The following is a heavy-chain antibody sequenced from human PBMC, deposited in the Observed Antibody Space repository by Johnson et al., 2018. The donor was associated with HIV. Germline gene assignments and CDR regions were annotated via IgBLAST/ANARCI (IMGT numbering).Heavy chain of an antibody. Sequence: QVQLVESGGGVVQPGRSLRLSCAASGFTFSSYGMHWVRQAPGRGLEWVAVILNDGTNQFYADSVKGRFTISRDNSKNTLYLEMYSLRVEDTAVYYCVKMYYNFWSGYSAQMDAFDVWGQGTMVTVSS. CDR1: GFTFSSYG. V-gene: IGHV3-33*06. J-gene: IGHJ3*01. CDR2: ILNDGTNQ. D-gene: IGHD3-3*01. CDR3: VKMYYNFWSGYSAQMDAFDV.